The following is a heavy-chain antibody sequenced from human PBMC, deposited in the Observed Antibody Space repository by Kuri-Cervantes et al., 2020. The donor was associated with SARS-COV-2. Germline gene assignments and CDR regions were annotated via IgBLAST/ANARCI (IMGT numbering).Heavy chain of an antibody. Sequence: LTCAASGFTFSNAWMSWIRQAPGKGLEWVSYISSSGSTIYYADSVKGRFTISRDNAKNSLYLQMNSLRAEDTAVYYCARGVVPAAIRYYYYYYYMDVWGKGTTVTVSS. V-gene: IGHV3-11*04. CDR3: ARGVVPAAIRYYYYYYYMDV. CDR1: GFTFSNAW. J-gene: IGHJ6*03. D-gene: IGHD2-2*02. CDR2: ISSSGSTI.